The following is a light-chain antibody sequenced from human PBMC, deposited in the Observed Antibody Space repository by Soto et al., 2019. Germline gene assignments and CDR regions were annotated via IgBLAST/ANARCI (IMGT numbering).Light chain of an antibody. Sequence: DIQMTQSPSSLSASVGDRVTITCRASQSISSYLNWYQQKPGKAPKLLINAASSLQSGVTSRFSGSGSGTDFTLTISSLQPEDFATYYCHQSYSTPLFTFGHGTKVDIK. CDR3: HQSYSTPLFT. CDR2: AAS. V-gene: IGKV1-39*01. CDR1: QSISSY. J-gene: IGKJ3*01.